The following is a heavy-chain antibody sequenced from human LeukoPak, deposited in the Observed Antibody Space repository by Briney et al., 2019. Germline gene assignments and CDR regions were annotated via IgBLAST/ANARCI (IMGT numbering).Heavy chain of an antibody. J-gene: IGHJ4*02. CDR1: GGSISSYY. CDR2: IYYSGST. V-gene: IGHV4-59*08. CDR3: ARSGSGWNFDS. D-gene: IGHD6-19*01. Sequence: SETLSLTCTVSGGSISSYYWNWIRQPPGKGLEWIGYIYYSGSTNYNPSLKSRVTISVDTSKNQFSLKLSSVTAADTAVYYCARSGSGWNFDSWGQGTLVTVSS.